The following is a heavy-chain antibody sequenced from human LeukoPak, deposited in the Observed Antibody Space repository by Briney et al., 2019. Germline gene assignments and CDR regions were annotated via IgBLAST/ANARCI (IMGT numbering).Heavy chain of an antibody. CDR1: GYTFTSYD. Sequence: ASVKVSCKASGYTFTSYDINWVRQATGQGLEWMGWMNPNSGNTGYAQKFQGRVTITRNTSISTAHMKLSSLRSEDTAVYYCARAYCSSTSCPSYMDVWGKGTTVTVSS. V-gene: IGHV1-8*03. J-gene: IGHJ6*03. CDR2: MNPNSGNT. CDR3: ARAYCSSTSCPSYMDV. D-gene: IGHD2-2*01.